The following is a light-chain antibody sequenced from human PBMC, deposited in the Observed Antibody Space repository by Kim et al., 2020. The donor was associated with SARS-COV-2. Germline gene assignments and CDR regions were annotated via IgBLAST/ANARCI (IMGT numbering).Light chain of an antibody. CDR2: DAA. V-gene: IGKV3-11*01. Sequence: PGEAATLSCRASHSVDINLAWYQQTPGQAPRLLIDDAAIRATGIPTRCSGSGSVTDFTLTISSLEADDFAMYYCQQHSSWPPALTFGGGTKVDIK. CDR3: QQHSSWPPALT. J-gene: IGKJ4*01. CDR1: HSVDIN.